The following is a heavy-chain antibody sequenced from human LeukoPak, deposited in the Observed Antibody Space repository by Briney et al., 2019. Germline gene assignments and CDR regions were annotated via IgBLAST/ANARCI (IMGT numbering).Heavy chain of an antibody. J-gene: IGHJ3*02. CDR3: ARGSMVRGGGEDDAFDI. CDR1: GFTVSSYC. Sequence: GGSLRLSCAASGFTVSSYCMSWVRQAPGKGLEWVSVIYSGGSTYYADSVKGRFTISRDNSKNTLYLQMNSLRAEDTAVYYCARGSMVRGGGEDDAFDIWGQGTMVTVSS. D-gene: IGHD3-10*01. V-gene: IGHV3-53*01. CDR2: IYSGGST.